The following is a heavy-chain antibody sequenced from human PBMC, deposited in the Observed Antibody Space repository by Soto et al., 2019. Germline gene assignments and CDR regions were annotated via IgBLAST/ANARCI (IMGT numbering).Heavy chain of an antibody. D-gene: IGHD3-3*01. Sequence: EVQLLESGGGLVQPGGSLRLSCAASGFTFSSYAMSWVRQAPGKGLEWVSAISGSGGSTYYADSVKGRLTISRDNSKNTLYLQMHSLRAEDTAVYYCAKDLTTIFGVAPYYVYGMDVWGQGTTVTVSS. CDR1: GFTFSSYA. CDR3: AKDLTTIFGVAPYYVYGMDV. V-gene: IGHV3-23*01. J-gene: IGHJ6*02. CDR2: ISGSGGST.